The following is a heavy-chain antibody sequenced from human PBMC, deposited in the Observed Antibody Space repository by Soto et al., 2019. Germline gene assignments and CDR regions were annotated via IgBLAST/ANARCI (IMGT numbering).Heavy chain of an antibody. D-gene: IGHD6-13*01. CDR3: ARDLAAAAY. J-gene: IGHJ4*02. CDR2: INPLPTSGST. CDR1: GYIFTNYY. Sequence: ASVKVSCKASGYIFTNYYIHWVRQAPGQGIEWMAIINPLPTSGSTNYAQEFQGRLTVTRDTSTSTVYMELSSLISDDTAIYYCARDLAAAAYWGQGTLGTVSS. V-gene: IGHV1-46*01.